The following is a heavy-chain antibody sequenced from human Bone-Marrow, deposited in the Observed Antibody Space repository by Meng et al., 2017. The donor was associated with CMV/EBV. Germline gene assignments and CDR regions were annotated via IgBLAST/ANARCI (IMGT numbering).Heavy chain of an antibody. J-gene: IGHJ6*02. V-gene: IGHV3-7*01. CDR2: IKQDGSEK. D-gene: IGHD3-10*01. CDR3: ARDLTTSVLLWFGESVGVPSYPYGMDV. CDR1: GFTFSSYW. Sequence: GESLKISCAASGFTFSSYWMSWVRQAPGKGLEWVANIKQDGSEKYYVDSVKGRFTISRDNAKNLLYLQMNSLRAEDTAVYYCARDLTTSVLLWFGESVGVPSYPYGMDVWGQGTTVTVSS.